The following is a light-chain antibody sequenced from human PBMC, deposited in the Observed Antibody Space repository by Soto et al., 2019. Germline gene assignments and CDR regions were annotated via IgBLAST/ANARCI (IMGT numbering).Light chain of an antibody. CDR1: QSVSNNY. V-gene: IGKV3-11*01. CDR2: DTS. CDR3: QQRSSWPLT. J-gene: IGKJ5*01. Sequence: EIVFTQSPCTLSLSPGERATLSCRASQSVSNNYLAWYQQKPGQAPRLLIYDTSNRATGIPARFSGSGSGTDFTLTISSLEHEDFAVYYCQQRSSWPLTFGQGTRLEI.